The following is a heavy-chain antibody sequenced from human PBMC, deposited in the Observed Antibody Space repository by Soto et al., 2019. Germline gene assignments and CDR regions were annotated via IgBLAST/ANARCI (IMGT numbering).Heavy chain of an antibody. CDR3: ARDQWLGYYYGMDV. V-gene: IGHV4-34*01. CDR1: GGSFSGYY. D-gene: IGHD6-19*01. CDR2: INHSGST. Sequence: SSETLSRTCSVYGGSFSGYYWSWIRQPPGKGLEWIGEINHSGSTNYNPSLKSRVTISVDTSKNQFSLKLISVTAADTAVYYCARDQWLGYYYGMDVWGQGTTVTVSS. J-gene: IGHJ6*02.